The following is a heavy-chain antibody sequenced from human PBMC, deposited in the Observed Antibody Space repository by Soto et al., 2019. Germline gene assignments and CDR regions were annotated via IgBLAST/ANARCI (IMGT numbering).Heavy chain of an antibody. Sequence: AAVKVSCKASGDTFASFGFSWVRQAPGQGLEWLGWISAYNGNTHYAQKVRDRVTLTTDTSTNTAYMELRSLTSDDTAVYYCARDQESITDRILQYWGQGTRVTVSS. V-gene: IGHV1-18*01. CDR2: ISAYNGNT. CDR1: GDTFASFG. CDR3: ARDQESITDRILQY. D-gene: IGHD3-10*01. J-gene: IGHJ4*02.